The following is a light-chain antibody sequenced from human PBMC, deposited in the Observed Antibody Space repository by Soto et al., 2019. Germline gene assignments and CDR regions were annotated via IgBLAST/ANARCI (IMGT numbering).Light chain of an antibody. CDR1: PSISIY. CDR3: RESSTART. CDR2: LAS. Sequence: QMILSGTTVYAGVLDRITNTFRASPSISIYLSWQQQKPGKAPKLLISLASSLQSCDPARGSGCGSGTAVTLTIRSPQPEDLPPYYGRESSTARTFGQGTRLEIK. J-gene: IGKJ5*01. V-gene: IGKV1-39*01.